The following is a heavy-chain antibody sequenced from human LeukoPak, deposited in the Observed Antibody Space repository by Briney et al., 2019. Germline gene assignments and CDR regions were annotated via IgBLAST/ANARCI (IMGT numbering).Heavy chain of an antibody. J-gene: IGHJ4*02. Sequence: GGSLRLSCEASGFSFRNYWMTWVRQAPGKGLEWVANIKQDESKKYYVDSVKGRFTISRDNANHSLYLQMSNLRAEDAAVYYCAVDYQGLYDSSGHLVYWGQGTLVTVSS. CDR1: GFSFRNYW. CDR2: IKQDESKK. V-gene: IGHV3-7*01. D-gene: IGHD3-22*01. CDR3: AVDYQGLYDSSGHLVY.